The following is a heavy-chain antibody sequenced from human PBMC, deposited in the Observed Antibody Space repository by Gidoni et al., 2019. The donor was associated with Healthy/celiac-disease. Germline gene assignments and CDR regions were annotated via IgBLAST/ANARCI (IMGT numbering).Heavy chain of an antibody. Sequence: QVQLVESGGGVVQPGRSLRLSCAASGFTFSRYGMHWVRQAPGKGLEWVAVIWYDGSNKYYADSVKGRFTISRDNSKNTLYLQMNSLRAEDTAVYYCARVAKMYSGSLEADYWGQGTLVTVSS. J-gene: IGHJ4*02. CDR2: IWYDGSNK. CDR1: GFTFSRYG. V-gene: IGHV3-33*01. D-gene: IGHD1-26*01. CDR3: ARVAKMYSGSLEADY.